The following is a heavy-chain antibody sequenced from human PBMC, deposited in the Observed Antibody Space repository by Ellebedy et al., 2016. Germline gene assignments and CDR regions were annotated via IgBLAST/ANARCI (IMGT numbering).Heavy chain of an antibody. CDR2: IKQDGSEK. D-gene: IGHD2-21*02. CDR3: ARERLLVPPYYYYYGMDV. J-gene: IGHJ6*02. CDR1: GFTFSSYW. Sequence: GESLKISXAASGFTFSSYWKSWVRQAPGKGLEWVANIKQDGSEKYYVDSVKGRFTISRDNAKNSLYLQMNSLRAEDTAVYYCARERLLVPPYYYYYGMDVWGQGTTVTVSS. V-gene: IGHV3-7*01.